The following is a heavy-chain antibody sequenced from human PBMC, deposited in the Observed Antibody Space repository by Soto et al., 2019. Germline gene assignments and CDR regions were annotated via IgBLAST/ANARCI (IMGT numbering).Heavy chain of an antibody. CDR3: ARQGTYYYGSGSYYPGDAFDI. J-gene: IGHJ3*02. V-gene: IGHV4-39*01. D-gene: IGHD3-10*01. CDR1: GGSISSSSYY. Sequence: SETLSLTCTVSGGSISSSSYYWGWIRQPPGKGLEWIGSIYYSGSPYYNPSLKSRVTISVDTSKNQFSLKLSSVTAADTAVYYCARQGTYYYGSGSYYPGDAFDIWGQGTMVT. CDR2: IYYSGSP.